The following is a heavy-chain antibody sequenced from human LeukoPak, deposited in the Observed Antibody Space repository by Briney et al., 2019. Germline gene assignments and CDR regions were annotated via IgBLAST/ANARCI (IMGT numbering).Heavy chain of an antibody. J-gene: IGHJ4*02. Sequence: GGSLRLSCAASGFTFSSYSMNWVRQAPRKGLEWVSYISSSSSTIYYADSVKGRFTISRDNAKNSLYLQMNSLRAEDTAVYYCARDGSYCGGDCSVYSDYWGQGTLVTVSS. CDR3: ARDGSYCGGDCSVYSDY. CDR2: ISSSSSTI. D-gene: IGHD2-21*02. V-gene: IGHV3-48*01. CDR1: GFTFSSYS.